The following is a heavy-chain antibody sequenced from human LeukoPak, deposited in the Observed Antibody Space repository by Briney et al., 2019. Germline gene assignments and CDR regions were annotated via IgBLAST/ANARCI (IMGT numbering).Heavy chain of an antibody. D-gene: IGHD2-15*01. CDR2: INHSGST. J-gene: IGHJ5*02. Sequence: SETLSLTCAVYGGSFSGYYWSWIRQPPGKGLEWIGEINHSGSTNYNPSLKSRVTISVDTSKNQFSLKLSSVTAADTAVYYCARSRWGYCSGGSCYHWFDPWGQGTLVTVSS. CDR1: GGSFSGYY. CDR3: ARSRWGYCSGGSCYHWFDP. V-gene: IGHV4-34*01.